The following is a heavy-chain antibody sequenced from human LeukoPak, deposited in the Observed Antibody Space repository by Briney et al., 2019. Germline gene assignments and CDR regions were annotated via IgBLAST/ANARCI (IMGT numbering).Heavy chain of an antibody. CDR1: GFTFSSYE. Sequence: GGSLRLSCAASGFTFSSYEMNWVRQAPGKGLEWVSEIYSDGSTYYAASVKGRFSISRHNSRNTVYLQMNSLRAEDTAVYYCARERREHGVFDIWGQGTMVTVSS. V-gene: IGHV3-53*01. CDR3: ARERREHGVFDI. J-gene: IGHJ3*02. D-gene: IGHD1-26*01. CDR2: IYSDGST.